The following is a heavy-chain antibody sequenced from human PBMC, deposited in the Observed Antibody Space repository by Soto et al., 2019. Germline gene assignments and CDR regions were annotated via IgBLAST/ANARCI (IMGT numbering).Heavy chain of an antibody. J-gene: IGHJ4*02. D-gene: IGHD3-22*01. CDR2: IIPIFGTS. CDR1: GVTFSSYA. Sequence: SVKVSCKASGVTFSSYAISWVRQAPEQGLEWMGGIIPIFGTSNYAQKFQGRVTITADKSTSTAYMELSSLRSEDTAVYYCARHRDRGYESRGYLAPLFYWGQGTLVTVSS. CDR3: ARHRDRGYESRGYLAPLFY. V-gene: IGHV1-69*06.